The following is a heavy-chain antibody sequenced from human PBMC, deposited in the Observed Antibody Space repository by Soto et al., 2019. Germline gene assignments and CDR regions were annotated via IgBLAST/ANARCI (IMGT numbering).Heavy chain of an antibody. V-gene: IGHV3-30-3*01. J-gene: IGHJ6*02. Sequence: GGSLRLSCAASGFTFSSYAMHWVRQAPGKGLEWVAVISYDGSNKYYADSVKGRFTISRDNSKNTLYLQMNSLRAEDTAVYYCEKDLWLGPYGMDVWGQGTTVTVS. D-gene: IGHD5-18*01. CDR3: EKDLWLGPYGMDV. CDR2: ISYDGSNK. CDR1: GFTFSSYA.